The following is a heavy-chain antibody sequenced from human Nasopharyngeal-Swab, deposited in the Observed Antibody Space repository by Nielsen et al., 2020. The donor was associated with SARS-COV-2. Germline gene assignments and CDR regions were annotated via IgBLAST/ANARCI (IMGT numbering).Heavy chain of an antibody. J-gene: IGHJ4*02. CDR1: GFTFSSHW. CDR3: AREANSGSYRDDY. D-gene: IGHD1-26*01. Sequence: GESLKISCAASGFTFSSHWMHWVRQAPGKGLVWVSRINSDGSSTTYAGSVKGRFTISRDNAKNTLYLQMNNLSAEDTAVYFCAREANSGSYRDDYWGQGTLVTVSS. V-gene: IGHV3-74*01. CDR2: INSDGSST.